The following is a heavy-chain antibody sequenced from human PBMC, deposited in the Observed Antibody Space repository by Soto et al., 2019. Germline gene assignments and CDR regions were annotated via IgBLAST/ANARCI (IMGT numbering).Heavy chain of an antibody. V-gene: IGHV3-30*18. CDR1: GFTFSSYG. D-gene: IGHD2-15*01. CDR3: AKTNLVVVAATDLDY. J-gene: IGHJ4*02. CDR2: ISYDGSNK. Sequence: QVQLVESGGGVVQPGRSLRLSCAASGFTFSSYGMHWVRQAPGKGLEWVAVISYDGSNKYYADSVKGRFTISRDNSKNTLYLQMNSLRAEDTAVYYCAKTNLVVVAATDLDYWGQGTLVTVSS.